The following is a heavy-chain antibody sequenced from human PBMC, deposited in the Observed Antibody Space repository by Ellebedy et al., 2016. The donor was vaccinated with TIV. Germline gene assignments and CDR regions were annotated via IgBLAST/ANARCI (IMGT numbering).Heavy chain of an antibody. CDR3: TTSLDYGDSGWLDP. D-gene: IGHD4-17*01. CDR2: IKNKIEGGTT. CDR1: GFTFSYAW. V-gene: IGHV3-15*01. Sequence: GESLKISCAASGFTFSYAWMSWVRQAPGKGLEWVGHIKNKIEGGTTDYAAPVKGRFTISRDDSKNTVYLQMNSLKTEDTAVYYCTTSLDYGDSGWLDPWGQGALVTVSS. J-gene: IGHJ5*02.